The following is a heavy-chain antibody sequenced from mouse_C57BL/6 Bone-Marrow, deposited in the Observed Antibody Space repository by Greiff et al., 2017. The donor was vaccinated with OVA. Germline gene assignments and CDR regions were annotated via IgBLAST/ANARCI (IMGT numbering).Heavy chain of an antibody. CDR2: INPNYGTT. CDR3: ARGAYYYGSSYGVAY. D-gene: IGHD1-1*01. Sequence: LVESGPELVKPGASVKISCKASGYSFTDYNMNWVKQSNGKSLEWIGVINPNYGTTSYNQKFKGKATLTVDQSSSTAYMQLNSLTSEDSAVYYCARGAYYYGSSYGVAYWGQGTTLTVSS. J-gene: IGHJ2*01. CDR1: GYSFTDYN. V-gene: IGHV1-39*01.